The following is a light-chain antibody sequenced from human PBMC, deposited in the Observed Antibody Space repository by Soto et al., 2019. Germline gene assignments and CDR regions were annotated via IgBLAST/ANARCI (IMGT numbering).Light chain of an antibody. J-gene: IGKJ2*01. Sequence: LQMTQSPSSLSASLGDRVPITCRASQSITNYLNWYQQKPGKAPKLLIYTASSLQGGVTSRFSGSGSVTDFTLTISSLQPEDFATYYCQQSYSQPYTFGQGTKLEIE. CDR2: TAS. V-gene: IGKV1-39*01. CDR3: QQSYSQPYT. CDR1: QSITNY.